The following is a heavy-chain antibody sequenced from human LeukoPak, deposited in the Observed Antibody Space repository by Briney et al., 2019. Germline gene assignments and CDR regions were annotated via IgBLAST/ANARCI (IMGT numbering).Heavy chain of an antibody. Sequence: PGGSLRLSCAASGFTFDDYAMHWVRQAPGKGLEWVSGISWNSGSIGYADSVKGRFTIYRDNAKNSLYLQMNSLRAEDTALYYCAKDMGNYYDSSGYAFDYWGQGTLVTVSS. CDR2: ISWNSGSI. V-gene: IGHV3-9*01. CDR1: GFTFDDYA. D-gene: IGHD3-22*01. J-gene: IGHJ4*02. CDR3: AKDMGNYYDSSGYAFDY.